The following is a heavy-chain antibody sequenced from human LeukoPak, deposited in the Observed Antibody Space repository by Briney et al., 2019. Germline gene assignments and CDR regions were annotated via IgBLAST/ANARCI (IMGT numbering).Heavy chain of an antibody. CDR1: GAPITTSDHY. D-gene: IGHD1-26*01. J-gene: IGHJ4*02. Sequence: SETLSLTCTVSGAPITTSDHYWGWIRQTPGKTLEWIANIYYSGHTLYNPSLKSRALISVDTSSNQFSLRLTSVTAADTAVYYCAAPSGPTYYSPVDFWGQGTSVSVSS. V-gene: IGHV4-39*01. CDR2: IYYSGHT. CDR3: AAPSGPTYYSPVDF.